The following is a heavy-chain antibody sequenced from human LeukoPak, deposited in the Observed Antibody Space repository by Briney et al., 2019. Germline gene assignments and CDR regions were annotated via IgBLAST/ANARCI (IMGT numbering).Heavy chain of an antibody. Sequence: KPSETLSLTCAVSGGSISSNSYYWGWIRQPPGKGLEWIGSIYNSGSTYYNPSLKSRVTISVDTSENQFSLKLSFVTAADTAVYYCARGRGSSWYFPGGLFDYWGQGTLVTVSS. V-gene: IGHV4-39*07. J-gene: IGHJ4*02. CDR3: ARGRGSSWYFPGGLFDY. CDR2: IYNSGST. CDR1: GGSISSNSYY. D-gene: IGHD6-13*01.